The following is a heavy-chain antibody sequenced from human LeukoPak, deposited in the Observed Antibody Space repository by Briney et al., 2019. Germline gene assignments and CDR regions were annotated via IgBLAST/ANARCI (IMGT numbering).Heavy chain of an antibody. V-gene: IGHV1-69*04. J-gene: IGHJ4*02. CDR3: ATDPRIVGATEVDY. Sequence: SVKVSCKASGGTFSSYAISWVRQAPGQGLEWMGRIIPILGIANYAQKFQGRVTITADKSTSTAYMELSSLRSEDTAVYYCATDPRIVGATEVDYWGQGTLVTVSS. CDR1: GGTFSSYA. CDR2: IIPILGIA. D-gene: IGHD1-26*01.